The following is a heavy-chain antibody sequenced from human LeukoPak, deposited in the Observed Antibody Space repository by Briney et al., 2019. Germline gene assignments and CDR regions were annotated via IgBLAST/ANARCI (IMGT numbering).Heavy chain of an antibody. CDR2: INHSGST. Sequence: SETLSLTCAVYGGSFSGYYWSWIRQPPGKGLEWIGEINHSGSTNYNPSLKSRVTMSVDTSKNQFSLKLSSVTAADTAVYYCARGTGGSSGWYLSNLDYWGQGTLVTVSS. CDR3: ARGTGGSSGWYLSNLDY. CDR1: GGSFSGYY. D-gene: IGHD6-19*01. V-gene: IGHV4-34*01. J-gene: IGHJ4*02.